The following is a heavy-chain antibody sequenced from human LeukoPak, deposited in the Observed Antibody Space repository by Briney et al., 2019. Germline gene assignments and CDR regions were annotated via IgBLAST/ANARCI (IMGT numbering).Heavy chain of an antibody. D-gene: IGHD2-2*01. CDR3: ARERPGLGMDV. Sequence: SETLSLTCTVSGGSISSYYWSWIRQPPGKGLEWIGYIYYSGSTNYNPSLKSRVTISVDTSKNQFSLKPSSVTAADTAVYYCARERPGLGMDVWGQGTTVTVSS. J-gene: IGHJ6*02. CDR2: IYYSGST. CDR1: GGSISSYY. V-gene: IGHV4-59*01.